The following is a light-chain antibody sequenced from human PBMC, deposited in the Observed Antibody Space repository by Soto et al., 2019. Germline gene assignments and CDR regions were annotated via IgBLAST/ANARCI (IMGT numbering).Light chain of an antibody. Sequence: QSVLTPPPSVSAAPRQRVTISCSGSSSNIGNNAVNWHQQLPGKAPRLLIYYDDLLPSGVSDRFSGSKSGTSASLAISGLQSEDEADYYCAAWDDSLNGHVFGTGTKVTVL. J-gene: IGLJ1*01. CDR2: YDD. CDR3: AAWDDSLNGHV. CDR1: SSNIGNNA. V-gene: IGLV1-36*01.